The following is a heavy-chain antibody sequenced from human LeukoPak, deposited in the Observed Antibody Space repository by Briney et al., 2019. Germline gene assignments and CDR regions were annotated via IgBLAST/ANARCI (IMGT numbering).Heavy chain of an antibody. CDR3: AKSGLNRFDY. J-gene: IGHJ4*02. Sequence: GGSLRLSCAASGFPFSSYSMNWVRQAPGEGLEWVSYISSSRTTSYADSVKGRFTISRDNSKNTLYLQMNSLRAEDTAVYYCAKSGLNRFDYWGQGTLVTVSS. CDR2: ISSSRTT. CDR1: GFPFSSYS. D-gene: IGHD2-15*01. V-gene: IGHV3-48*01.